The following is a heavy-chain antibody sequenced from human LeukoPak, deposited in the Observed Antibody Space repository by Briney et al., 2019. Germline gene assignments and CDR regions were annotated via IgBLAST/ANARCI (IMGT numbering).Heavy chain of an antibody. CDR1: GFTFSSYA. CDR2: ISGSGGST. V-gene: IGHV3-23*01. J-gene: IGHJ3*02. D-gene: IGHD3-22*01. CDR3: AKGPGRQYYYDSSGYPLYEGAFDI. Sequence: GGSLRLSCAASGFTFSSYAMSWVRQAPGKGLEWVSAISGSGGSTYYADSVKGRFTISRDNSKNTLYLQMNSLRAKDTAVYYCAKGPGRQYYYDSSGYPLYEGAFDIWGQGTMVTVSS.